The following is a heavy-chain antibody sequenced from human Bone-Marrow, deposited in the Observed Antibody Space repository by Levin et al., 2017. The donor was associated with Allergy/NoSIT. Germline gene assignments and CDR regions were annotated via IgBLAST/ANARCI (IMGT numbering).Heavy chain of an antibody. V-gene: IGHV3-53*01. CDR2: IYSGGST. Sequence: GESLKISCAASGFTVISNYMSWVRQAPGKGLEWVSIIYSGGSTYYADSVKGRFTISRDSSKNMLYLQMNSLRAEDTAVYYCAKDERDNGMDVWGQGTTVTVS. D-gene: IGHD2-15*01. CDR3: AKDERDNGMDV. CDR1: GFTVISNY. J-gene: IGHJ6*02.